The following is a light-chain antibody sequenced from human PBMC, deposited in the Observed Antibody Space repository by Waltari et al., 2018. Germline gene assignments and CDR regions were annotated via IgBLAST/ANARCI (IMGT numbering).Light chain of an antibody. CDR1: QSVSSY. CDR2: DAS. J-gene: IGKJ2*01. Sequence: EIVLTQSPATLSLSPGERATLSCRASQSVSSYSAWYQQKPGQAPRLLIYDASNRATGIPARLSGSGSGTDFTLTISSLEPEDFAVYYCQQRSNWPPYTFGQGTKLEIK. V-gene: IGKV3-11*01. CDR3: QQRSNWPPYT.